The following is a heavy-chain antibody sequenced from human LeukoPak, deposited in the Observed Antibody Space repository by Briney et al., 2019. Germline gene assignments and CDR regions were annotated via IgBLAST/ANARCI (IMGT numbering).Heavy chain of an antibody. J-gene: IGHJ4*02. CDR3: AKDPNPPRIAAAPYYFDY. CDR2: ISGSGGST. Sequence: PGGSLRLSCAASGFTFSSYAMNWVRQAPGKGLEWVSAISGSGGSTYYADSVKGRFTISRDNSKNTLYLQMNSLRAEDTAVYYCAKDPNPPRIAAAPYYFDYWGQGTLVTVSS. CDR1: GFTFSSYA. V-gene: IGHV3-23*01. D-gene: IGHD6-13*01.